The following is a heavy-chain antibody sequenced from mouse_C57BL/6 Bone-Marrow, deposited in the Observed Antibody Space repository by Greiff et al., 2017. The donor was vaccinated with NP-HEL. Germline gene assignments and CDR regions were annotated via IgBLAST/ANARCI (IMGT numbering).Heavy chain of an antibody. CDR1: GYTFTDYE. CDR2: IDPETGGT. CDR3: TRPLIYYDYG. J-gene: IGHJ3*01. V-gene: IGHV1-15*01. D-gene: IGHD2-4*01. Sequence: VQLQQSGAELVRPGASVTLSCKASGYTFTDYEMHWVKQTPVHGLEWIGAIDPETGGTAYNQKFKGKAILTADKSSSTAYMELRSLTSEDSAVYYCTRPLIYYDYGGGQGTLVTVSA.